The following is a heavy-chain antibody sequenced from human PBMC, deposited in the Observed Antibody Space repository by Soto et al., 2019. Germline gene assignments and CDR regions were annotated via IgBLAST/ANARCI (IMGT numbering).Heavy chain of an antibody. CDR3: AGGFGEYPWYDYYGMDV. CDR1: GASISSCY. CDR2: IYYSGST. Sequence: PSETLSLTCTVSGASISSCYWSWIRQPPGKGLEWIGYIYYSGSTNYNPSLTSRVTISVDTSKNQFSLKLSSVTAADTAVYYCAGGFGEYPWYDYYGMDVWGQGTTVTVSS. V-gene: IGHV4-59*01. D-gene: IGHD3-10*01. J-gene: IGHJ6*02.